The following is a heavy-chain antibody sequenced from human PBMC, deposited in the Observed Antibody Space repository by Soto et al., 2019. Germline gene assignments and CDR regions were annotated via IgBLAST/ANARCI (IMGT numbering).Heavy chain of an antibody. CDR2: INSDGSST. D-gene: IGHD3-9*01. J-gene: IGHJ6*02. CDR3: AREDRYFDWSHYYYYGIYV. CDR1: GFTFSSYW. V-gene: IGHV3-74*01. Sequence: PGGSLRLSCAASGFTFSSYWMHWVRQAPGKGLVWVSRINSDGSSTSYADSVKGRFTISRDNAKNTLYLQMNSLRAEDTAVYYCAREDRYFDWSHYYYYGIYVWGHGTTVAVSS.